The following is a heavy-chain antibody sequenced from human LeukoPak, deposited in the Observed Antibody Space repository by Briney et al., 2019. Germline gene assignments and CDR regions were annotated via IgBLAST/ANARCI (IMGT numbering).Heavy chain of an antibody. V-gene: IGHV3-49*04. J-gene: IGHJ4*02. CDR2: IRSTTYGGTT. CDR1: GFTFGDYA. D-gene: IGHD6-19*01. Sequence: PGRSLRLSCTASGFTFGDYAMSWVRQAPGKGLEWVGFIRSTTYGGTTEYAASVKGRFTISRDDSESIAYLQMNSLKTEDTAVYYCNRYSSGWYNSDYWGQGTLVTVSS. CDR3: NRYSSGWYNSDY.